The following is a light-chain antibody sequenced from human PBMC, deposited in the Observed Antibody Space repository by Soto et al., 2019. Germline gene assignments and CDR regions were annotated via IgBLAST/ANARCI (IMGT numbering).Light chain of an antibody. Sequence: QSVLTQPASVSGSPGQSITISCTGTSNDVGTYNLVSWYQQHPGKAPKLMIYEVGKRPSGVSDRFSGSKSDNTASLTISRLLAEDEADYYCCSYASSSSWVFGGGTKVTVL. CDR3: CSYASSSSWV. CDR1: SNDVGTYNL. J-gene: IGLJ3*02. CDR2: EVG. V-gene: IGLV2-23*02.